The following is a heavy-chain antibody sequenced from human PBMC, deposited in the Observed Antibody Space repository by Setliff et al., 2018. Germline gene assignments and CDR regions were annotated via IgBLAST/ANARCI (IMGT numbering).Heavy chain of an antibody. CDR2: IYPGDSDT. CDR1: GYIFTNYW. Sequence: HGESLKISCKASGYIFTNYWIGWVRQMPGKGLEWMGVIYPGDSDTRYSPSFQGQVTISADKSINTAYLQWSSLKASDTAIYYCTRHEDRNKCTSSSCYRENDAFDVWGHGAMVTVSS. CDR3: TRHEDRNKCTSSSCYRENDAFDV. V-gene: IGHV5-51*01. D-gene: IGHD2-2*01. J-gene: IGHJ3*01.